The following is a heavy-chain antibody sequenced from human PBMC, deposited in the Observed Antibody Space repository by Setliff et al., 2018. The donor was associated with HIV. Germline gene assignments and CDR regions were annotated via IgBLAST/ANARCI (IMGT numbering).Heavy chain of an antibody. CDR2: INAGDGNT. D-gene: IGHD3-10*01. CDR1: RHTFTSYA. CDR3: ARDIGKRYYGSGSYPEESDF. J-gene: IGHJ4*02. Sequence: ASVMVSCKASRHTFTSYAIHWVRQAPGQRLEWMGWINAGDGNTKYSEKFQDRVTITSDTSASTVYMELSSLKSEDTAVYYCARDIGKRYYGSGSYPEESDFWGQGTMVTVSS. V-gene: IGHV1-3*01.